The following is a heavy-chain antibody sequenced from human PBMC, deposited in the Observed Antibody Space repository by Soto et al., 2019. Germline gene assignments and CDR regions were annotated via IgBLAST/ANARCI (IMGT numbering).Heavy chain of an antibody. V-gene: IGHV1-69*06. CDR1: GGTFSSYA. D-gene: IGHD5-12*01. J-gene: IGHJ4*02. CDR2: IIPIFGTA. Sequence: QVQLVQSGAEVKKPGSSVKVSCKASGGTFSSYAISWVRQATGQGLEWMGGIIPIFGTANYAQKFQGRVTITADKPTRTAYIELNRLGSDATAVYYCAREGYSDYDNRPEFVYWGQVTLVTVSS. CDR3: AREGYSDYDNRPEFVY.